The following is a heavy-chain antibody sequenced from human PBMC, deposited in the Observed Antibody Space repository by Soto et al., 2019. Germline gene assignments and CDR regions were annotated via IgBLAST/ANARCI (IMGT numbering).Heavy chain of an antibody. CDR2: ISDDGSNK. V-gene: IGHV3-30*18. Sequence: QVQLVESVGGVVQPGRSLRLSCAASGFTFSSYGMHWVRQAPGKGLEWVAVISDDGSNKDSADSVKCRFTISRDNSKNTLDLQMNSMSSEDTAGYYCAKVGAPVYFQDVYYFDYWCHGTMVTVSA. D-gene: IGHD3-9*01. CDR1: GFTFSSYG. J-gene: IGHJ4*01. CDR3: AKVGAPVYFQDVYYFDY.